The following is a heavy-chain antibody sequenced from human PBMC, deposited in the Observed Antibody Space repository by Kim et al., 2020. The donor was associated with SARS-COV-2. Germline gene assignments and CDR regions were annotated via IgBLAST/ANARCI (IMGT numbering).Heavy chain of an antibody. D-gene: IGHD4-17*01. J-gene: IGHJ4*02. CDR3: ARDYGDYEEGHFDY. Sequence: AQKLQGRVTMTRDTYTSTVYMELRSLRSEDTAVYYCARDYGDYEEGHFDYWGQGTLVTVSS. V-gene: IGHV1-46*01.